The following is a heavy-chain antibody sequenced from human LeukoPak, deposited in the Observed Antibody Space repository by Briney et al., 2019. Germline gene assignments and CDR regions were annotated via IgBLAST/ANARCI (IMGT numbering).Heavy chain of an antibody. J-gene: IGHJ4*02. CDR3: ARSPPGIVGATEMDY. D-gene: IGHD1-26*01. CDR1: GFTFSSYA. Sequence: PGGSLRLSCAASGFTFSSYAMHWVRQAPGKGLEWVAVISYDGSNKYYADSVKGRFTISRDNSENTLYLQMNSLRAEDTAVYYCARSPPGIVGATEMDYWGQGTLVTVSS. CDR2: ISYDGSNK. V-gene: IGHV3-30*04.